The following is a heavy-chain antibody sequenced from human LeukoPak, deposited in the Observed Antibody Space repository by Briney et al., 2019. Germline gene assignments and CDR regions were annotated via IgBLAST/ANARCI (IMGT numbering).Heavy chain of an antibody. J-gene: IGHJ3*02. CDR2: IYPGDSDT. D-gene: IGHD2-21*01. Sequence: GGPLKISWQGSGSRFTSYWIGWVRQLPGKGLEWMGIIYPGDSDTRYSPSFQGQVTISADKSISTAYLQWSSLKASDTAMYYCARPSYSDPDAFDIWGQGTMVTVSS. V-gene: IGHV5-51*01. CDR3: ARPSYSDPDAFDI. CDR1: GSRFTSYW.